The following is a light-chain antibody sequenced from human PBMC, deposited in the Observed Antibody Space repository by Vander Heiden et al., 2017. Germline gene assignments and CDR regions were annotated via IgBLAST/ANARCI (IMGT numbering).Light chain of an antibody. Sequence: IVLTQSPGTLSLSPGARAPLSCRASQSVSNNYLAWYQQKPGQAPRLLIYDSSTRATDIPDRFSGSGSETDFTLTISTLEPDDFGVYYCQQYAKSIGSFGQGTKLEI. V-gene: IGKV3-20*01. J-gene: IGKJ2*03. CDR2: DSS. CDR3: QQYAKSIGS. CDR1: QSVSNNY.